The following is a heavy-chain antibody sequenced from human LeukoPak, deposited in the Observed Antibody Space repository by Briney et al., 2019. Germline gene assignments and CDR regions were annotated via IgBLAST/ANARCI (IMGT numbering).Heavy chain of an antibody. V-gene: IGHV3-48*01. D-gene: IGHD3-22*01. CDR2: ISSSSRTI. CDR1: GFTVRSYS. J-gene: IGHJ4*02. CDR3: ARETYYYDSSGYYYPGGFDY. Sequence: GGSLRLSCAASGFTVRSYSMNWVRQAPGKGLEWVSYISSSSRTIYYADSVKGRFTMSRDNAKNSLYLQMNSLRAEDTAVYYCARETYYYDSSGYYYPGGFDYWGQGTLVTVSS.